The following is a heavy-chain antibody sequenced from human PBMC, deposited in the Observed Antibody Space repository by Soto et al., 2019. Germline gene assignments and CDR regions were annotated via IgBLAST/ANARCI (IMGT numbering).Heavy chain of an antibody. V-gene: IGHV3-74*01. D-gene: IGHD4-17*01. CDR1: GFTFSIYW. Sequence: EVQLVESGGGLVQPGGSLRLSCAASGFTFSIYWMHWVRQAPGKGLGWVSRINSDGSSTSYADSVKGRFTISRDNAKNTLYLQMNSLRAEDTAVYYCARVAYGANSGLGYWGQGTLVTVSS. J-gene: IGHJ4*02. CDR3: ARVAYGANSGLGY. CDR2: INSDGSST.